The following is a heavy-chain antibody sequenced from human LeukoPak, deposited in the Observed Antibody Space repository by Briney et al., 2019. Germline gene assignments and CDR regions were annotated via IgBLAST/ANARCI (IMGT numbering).Heavy chain of an antibody. V-gene: IGHV3-23*01. D-gene: IGHD5-12*01. CDR3: AKRSTAIVLTSYSDL. Sequence: PGGSLRLSCAASGFTFSSYAMSWVRQAPGKGLEWVSAISGSGGSTYYADSAKGRFTISRDNSKNTVDLQMNSLRADDTAVYYCAKRSTAIVLTSYSDLWGQGTLVTVSS. CDR1: GFTFSSYA. J-gene: IGHJ4*02. CDR2: ISGSGGST.